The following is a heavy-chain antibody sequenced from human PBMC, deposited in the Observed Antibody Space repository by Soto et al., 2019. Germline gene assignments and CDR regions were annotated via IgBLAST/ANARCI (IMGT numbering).Heavy chain of an antibody. Sequence: GASVKVSCEASGYTFTSYAMHCVRQAPGQRLEWMGWINAGNGNTKYSQKFQGRVTITRDTSASTAYMELSSLRSEDTAVYYCARDILMTTVTTRVGYYYMDVWGKGTTVTVSS. V-gene: IGHV1-3*01. CDR2: INAGNGNT. CDR3: ARDILMTTVTTRVGYYYMDV. J-gene: IGHJ6*03. CDR1: GYTFTSYA. D-gene: IGHD4-17*01.